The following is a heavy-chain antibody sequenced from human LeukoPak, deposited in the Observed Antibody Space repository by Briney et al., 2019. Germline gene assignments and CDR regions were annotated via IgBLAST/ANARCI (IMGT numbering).Heavy chain of an antibody. D-gene: IGHD4-17*01. CDR3: ASQTTVTSYYFDY. J-gene: IGHJ4*02. V-gene: IGHV1-69*05. CDR2: IIPIFGTA. CDR1: GGTFSSYA. Sequence: SVKVSCKASGGTFSSYAISWLRQAPGQGLEWMGRIIPIFGTANYAQKFQGRVTITTDESTSTAYMELSSLRSEDTAVYYCASQTTVTSYYFDYWGQGTLVTVSS.